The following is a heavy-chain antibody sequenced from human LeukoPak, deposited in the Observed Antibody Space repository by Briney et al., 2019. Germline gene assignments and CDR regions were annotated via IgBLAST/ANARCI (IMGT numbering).Heavy chain of an antibody. V-gene: IGHV4-59*08. CDR1: GGSISSYH. CDR2: ISYSGST. CDR3: ARHLDYYGSGTYEF. Sequence: SETLSLTCTVSGGSISSYHWRWLRQPPGKGLEWIGYISYSGSTNYNPSLKSRVTISVDASKNQFSLSLSSVTAADTAVYYCARHLDYYGSGTYEFWGQGTLVTVSS. J-gene: IGHJ4*02. D-gene: IGHD3-10*01.